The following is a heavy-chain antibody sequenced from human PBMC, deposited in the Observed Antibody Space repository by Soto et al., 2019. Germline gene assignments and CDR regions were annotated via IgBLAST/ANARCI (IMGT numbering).Heavy chain of an antibody. CDR1: GFTFSTYV. D-gene: IGHD3-3*01. CDR2: IWFDGTKK. J-gene: IGHJ6*02. CDR3: ASQIFWSGSTAHGMDV. Sequence: GGSLRLSCAASGFTFSTYVMHWVRQAPGKGLEWVAVIWFDGTKKYYADSVNGRFTISRDNSKNTLYLQVNSLRAEDTAVYYCASQIFWSGSTAHGMDVWGQGTAVTVSS. V-gene: IGHV3-33*01.